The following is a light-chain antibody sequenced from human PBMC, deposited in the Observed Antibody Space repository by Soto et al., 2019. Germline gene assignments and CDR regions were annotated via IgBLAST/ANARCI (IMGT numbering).Light chain of an antibody. CDR3: CSSPASTAWV. V-gene: IGLV2-23*02. CDR1: TSDVGSYNF. J-gene: IGLJ3*02. Sequence: QSALTQRASVSGSPGQSITISCTGATSDVGSYNFVSWYQQHPGKAPKLIISEVTKRPSGVSNRFSGSKSGNTASLTISGLQTEDEADYYCCSSPASTAWVFGGGTKLTVL. CDR2: EVT.